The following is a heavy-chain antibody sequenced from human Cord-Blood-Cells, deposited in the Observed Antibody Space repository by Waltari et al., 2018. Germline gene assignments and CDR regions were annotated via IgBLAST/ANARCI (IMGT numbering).Heavy chain of an antibody. CDR2: ICYCGGKK. CDR3: AGDWERRRPEGNLDY. J-gene: IGHJ4*01. CDR1: GFTFSSYG. D-gene: IGHD3-16*01. V-gene: IGHV3-33*01. Sequence: QVQLVESGGGGVQPGRSLTLSCAASGFTFSSYGMNWVRQAPGKGWEGVAVICYCGGKKNDEATAKGRFTITRDNSKITLYQRMNGLRAGDTAVYSCAGDWERRRPEGNLDYLGHGTLVTVSS.